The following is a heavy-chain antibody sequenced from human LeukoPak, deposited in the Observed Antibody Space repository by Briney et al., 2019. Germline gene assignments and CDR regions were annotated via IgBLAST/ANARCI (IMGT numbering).Heavy chain of an antibody. CDR2: IYSGGST. CDR3: ARDGRRPDYYGSGSEY. Sequence: GGSLRLSCAASGFTVSSNYMSWVRQAPGKGLEWVSVIYSGGSTYYADSVKGGFTISRDNSKNTLYLQMNSLRAEDTAVYYCARDGRRPDYYGSGSEYWGQGTLVTVSS. V-gene: IGHV3-66*01. D-gene: IGHD3-10*01. J-gene: IGHJ4*02. CDR1: GFTVSSNY.